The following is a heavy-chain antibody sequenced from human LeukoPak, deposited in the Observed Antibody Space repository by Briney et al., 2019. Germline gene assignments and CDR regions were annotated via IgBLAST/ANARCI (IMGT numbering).Heavy chain of an antibody. V-gene: IGHV4-59*01. Sequence: SETLSLTCTVSGGSISSYYWSWIRQPPGKGLEWIGYIYYSGSTNYSPSLKSRVTISVDTSKNQFSLKLSSVTAADTAVYYCARLYDDGASDIWGQGTRVTVSS. J-gene: IGHJ3*02. CDR2: IYYSGST. CDR1: GGSISSYY. CDR3: ARLYDDGASDI. D-gene: IGHD3-16*01.